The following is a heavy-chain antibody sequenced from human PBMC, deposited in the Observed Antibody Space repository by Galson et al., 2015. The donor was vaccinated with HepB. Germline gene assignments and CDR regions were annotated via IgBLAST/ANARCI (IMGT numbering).Heavy chain of an antibody. D-gene: IGHD2-2*02. CDR3: ARGGDLYGYFDY. CDR1: GYTFSSYG. J-gene: IGHJ4*02. CDR2: ISVYNGNT. Sequence: SVKVSCKASGYTFSSYGISWVRQAPGQGLEWMGWISVYNGNTNYAQKFQGRVTMTTDTATSTAYMELRSLRSDDTAVYYCARGGDLYGYFDYWGEGTLVTVSS. V-gene: IGHV1-18*04.